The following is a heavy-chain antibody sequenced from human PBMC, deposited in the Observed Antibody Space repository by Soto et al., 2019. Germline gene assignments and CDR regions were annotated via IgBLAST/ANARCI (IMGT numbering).Heavy chain of an antibody. V-gene: IGHV3-30*03. D-gene: IGHD1-26*01. CDR2: ISYDSTKT. J-gene: IGHJ6*02. CDR3: ARTRSAWSDFHYYSLDV. Sequence: HPGGSLRLSCAASGFTFNSYGMHWVRQGPGNGLEWVAFISYDSTKTYYADSVKGRFTISRDNSNSALYVQMNSLTGEDTAVYYSARTRSAWSDFHYYSLDVWGQGTTVTVSS. CDR1: GFTFNSYG.